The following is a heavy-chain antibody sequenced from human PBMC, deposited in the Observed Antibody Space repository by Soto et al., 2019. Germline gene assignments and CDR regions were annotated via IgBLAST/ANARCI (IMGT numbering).Heavy chain of an antibody. V-gene: IGHV4-34*01. D-gene: IGHD3-3*01. Sequence: SETLSLTCAVYGGSFSGYYWSWIRQPPGKGLEWIGEINHSGSTNYNPSLKSRVTISVDTSKNQFSLKLSSVTAADTAVYYCARGLGRYYDFWSGLHNWFDPWGQGTLVT. CDR1: GGSFSGYY. CDR3: ARGLGRYYDFWSGLHNWFDP. CDR2: INHSGST. J-gene: IGHJ5*02.